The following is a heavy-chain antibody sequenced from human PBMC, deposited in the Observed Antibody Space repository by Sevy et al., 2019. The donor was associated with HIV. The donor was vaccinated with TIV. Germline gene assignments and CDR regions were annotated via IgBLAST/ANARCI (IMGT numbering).Heavy chain of an antibody. CDR1: GFTFSTYN. Sequence: GGSLRLTCAASGFTFSTYNMNWVRLAPGKGLEWVSFRSGISNYIDYADSVKGRFTISRGNAKNSLYLQMNSLRAEDTAIYYCARGVQTYDAFDIWGQGTMVTVSS. J-gene: IGHJ3*02. D-gene: IGHD6-6*01. V-gene: IGHV3-21*01. CDR3: ARGVQTYDAFDI. CDR2: RSGISNYI.